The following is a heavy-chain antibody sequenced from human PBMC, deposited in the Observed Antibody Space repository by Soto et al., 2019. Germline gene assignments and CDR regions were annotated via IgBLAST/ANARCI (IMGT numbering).Heavy chain of an antibody. Sequence: GGSLRLSCVASGFTFSNYNMNWVRQAPGKGLEWVSHISGTGVYIHYADAVKGRFTISRDNAKSSLYLQLNSLKAEDTAVYSCSRGYSGINIYALDIWGLGTMVTVSS. CDR3: SRGYSGINIYALDI. D-gene: IGHD1-26*01. J-gene: IGHJ3*02. CDR2: ISGTGVYI. V-gene: IGHV3-21*04. CDR1: GFTFSNYN.